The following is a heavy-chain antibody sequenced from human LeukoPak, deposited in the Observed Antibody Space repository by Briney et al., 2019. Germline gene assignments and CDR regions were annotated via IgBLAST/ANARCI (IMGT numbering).Heavy chain of an antibody. D-gene: IGHD4-11*01. V-gene: IGHV4-59*01. CDR1: GGSIGSYD. CDR3: AGYGNYWDWYFDL. CDR2: IHYSGST. Sequence: PSETLSLTCTVSGGSIGSYDWSWIRRPPGKGREWIGYIHYSGSTNHNPSLKSRVTISIDTSKNQISLRLTSVTAADTAVYYCAGYGNYWDWYFDLWGRGTLVTVSS. J-gene: IGHJ2*01.